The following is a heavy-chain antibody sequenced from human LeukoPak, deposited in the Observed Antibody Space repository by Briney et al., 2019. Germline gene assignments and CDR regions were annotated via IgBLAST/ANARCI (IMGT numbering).Heavy chain of an antibody. D-gene: IGHD4-17*01. CDR3: AREHPTYGDYDY. V-gene: IGHV3-30-3*01. CDR1: GFTFSSYA. Sequence: GGSLRLSCAASGFTFSSYAMHWVHQAPGKGLEWVAVISYDGSNKYYADSVKGRFTISRDNSKNTLYLQMNSLRAEDTAVYYCAREHPTYGDYDYWGQGTLVTVSS. J-gene: IGHJ4*02. CDR2: ISYDGSNK.